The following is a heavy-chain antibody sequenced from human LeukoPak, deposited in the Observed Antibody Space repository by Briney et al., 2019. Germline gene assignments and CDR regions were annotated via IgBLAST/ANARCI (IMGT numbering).Heavy chain of an antibody. CDR2: IYYSGST. CDR1: GGSISSYH. J-gene: IGHJ4*02. D-gene: IGHD3-10*01. CDR3: ARGTSGSSPFDY. V-gene: IGHV4-59*12. Sequence: SETLSLTCTVSGGSISSYHWSWIRQPPGKGLEWIGYIYYSGSTNYNPSLKSRVTISVDRSKNQFSLKLSSVTAADTAVYYCARGTSGSSPFDYWGQGTLVTVSS.